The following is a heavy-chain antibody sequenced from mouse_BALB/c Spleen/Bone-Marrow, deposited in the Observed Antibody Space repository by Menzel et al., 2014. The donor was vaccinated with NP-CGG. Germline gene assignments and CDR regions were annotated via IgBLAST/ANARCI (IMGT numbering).Heavy chain of an antibody. Sequence: EVKVEVSGGGLVQPGGSLRLSCAISGFTFTDFYMNWVRQPPGKALEWLGFIRNKANGYTTEYSTSAKGRFTIARDNSQSNLYHQMITLRGEDSATYYCARDKGSIFFDYWGQGTTHTVST. V-gene: IGHV7-3*02. CDR1: GFTFTDFY. J-gene: IGHJ2*01. CDR2: IRNKANGYTT. CDR3: ARDKGSIFFDY. D-gene: IGHD2-10*02.